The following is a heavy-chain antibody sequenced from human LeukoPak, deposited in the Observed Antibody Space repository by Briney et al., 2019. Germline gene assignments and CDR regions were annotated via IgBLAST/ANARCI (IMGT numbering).Heavy chain of an antibody. CDR2: MNPNSGNT. Sequence: ASVKVSCKASGYTFTSYDINWVRQATGQGLEWMGWMNPNSGNTGYAQKFQGRVTMTRNTSISTAYMELSSLRSEDTAVYYCARIRGIAAAPTPGDWGQGTLVTVSS. CDR1: GYTFTSYD. J-gene: IGHJ4*02. CDR3: ARIRGIAAAPTPGD. V-gene: IGHV1-8*01. D-gene: IGHD6-13*01.